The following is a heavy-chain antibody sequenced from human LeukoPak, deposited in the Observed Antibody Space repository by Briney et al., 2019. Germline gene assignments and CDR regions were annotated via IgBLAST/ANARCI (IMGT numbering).Heavy chain of an antibody. Sequence: ASVKVSCKASGYTFTGYYMHWVRQAPGQGLEWMGWINPNSGGTNYAQKFQGRVTMTRDTSISTAYMELSRLRSDDTAVYYCARMMARRYGDYPRGGFDYWGQGTLVTVSS. CDR2: INPNSGGT. D-gene: IGHD4-17*01. V-gene: IGHV1-2*02. CDR3: ARMMARRYGDYPRGGFDY. CDR1: GYTFTGYY. J-gene: IGHJ4*02.